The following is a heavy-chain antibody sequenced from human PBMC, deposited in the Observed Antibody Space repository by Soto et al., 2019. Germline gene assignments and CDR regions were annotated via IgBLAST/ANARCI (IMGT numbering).Heavy chain of an antibody. CDR3: ASGFGDSSHLIGRGWFGP. CDR2: IIPIFGTA. D-gene: IGHD3-22*01. J-gene: IGHJ5*02. V-gene: IGHV1-69*06. Sequence: GASVKVSCKASGGTFSSYAISWVRQAPGQGLEWMGGIIPIFGTANYAQKFQGRVTITADKSTSTAYMELSSLRPEDTAVYYCASGFGDSSHLIGRGWFGPWGQGTLGTVSS. CDR1: GGTFSSYA.